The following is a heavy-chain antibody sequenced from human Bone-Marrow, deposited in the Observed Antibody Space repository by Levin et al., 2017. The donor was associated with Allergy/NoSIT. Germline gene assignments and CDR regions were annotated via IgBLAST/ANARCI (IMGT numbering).Heavy chain of an antibody. J-gene: IGHJ4*02. CDR2: IIPIFGTS. CDR1: GGTFNTHA. Sequence: SVKVSCKASGGTFNTHAIGWVRQAPGQGLEWMGGIIPIFGTSHYAQKFQGRVTITADTSTSTAYMEVSSLTSEDTAVYYCATGSFGEFFRSALDFWGQGTLVTVSS. D-gene: IGHD3-10*01. V-gene: IGHV1-69*06. CDR3: ATGSFGEFFRSALDF.